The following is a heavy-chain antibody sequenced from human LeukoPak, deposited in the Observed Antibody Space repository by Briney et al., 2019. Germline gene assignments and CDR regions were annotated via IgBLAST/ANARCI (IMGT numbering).Heavy chain of an antibody. CDR2: IWDDVNNK. Sequence: LAGGSLRLSCAASGFTLSRFVMHWVRQAPGKGLEWVACIWDDVNNKYYEDSVKGRFTISRDNSKNTLYLQMNSLRAEDTAVYYGAKVRDSYSYCTGGVCPTGDYWGQGTLVTVSS. CDR3: AKVRDSYSYCTGGVCPTGDY. CDR1: GFTLSRFV. J-gene: IGHJ4*02. V-gene: IGHV3-30*02. D-gene: IGHD2-8*02.